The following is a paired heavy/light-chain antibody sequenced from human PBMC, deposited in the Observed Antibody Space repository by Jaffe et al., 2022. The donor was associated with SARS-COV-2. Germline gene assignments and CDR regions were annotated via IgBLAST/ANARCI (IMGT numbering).Light chain of an antibody. J-gene: IGLJ1*01. CDR1: SSDVGSHNY. CDR2: EGS. Sequence: QSALTQPASVSGSPGQSITISCTGTSSDVGSHNYVSWYQQYPGKAPRLMIYEGSKRPSGVSNRFSGSKSGSTASLTISGLQAEDEADYYCCSYTGRSPFVFGSGTEVTVL. V-gene: IGLV2-23*01. CDR3: CSYTGRSPFV.
Heavy chain of an antibody. D-gene: IGHD4-17*01. V-gene: IGHV3-7*03. J-gene: IGHJ4*02. CDR2: IRYDRSEI. CDR3: AREATVTAYNFDY. Sequence: EVELVESGGELVQPGGSLRLSCAGSGFSFSSYWMTWVRQAPGKGLEWVANIRYDRSEIHYVESVKGRFTISRDNAKNSLYLQMNSLRDEDTAVYFCAREATVTAYNFDYWGQGTLVTVSS. CDR1: GFSFSSYW.